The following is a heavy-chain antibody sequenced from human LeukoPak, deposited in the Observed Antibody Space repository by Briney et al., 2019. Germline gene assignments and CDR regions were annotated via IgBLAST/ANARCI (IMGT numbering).Heavy chain of an antibody. V-gene: IGHV3-53*01. CDR3: AKDLKDYYDSSGYYGYWYFDL. D-gene: IGHD3-22*01. CDR1: GFTVSSNY. Sequence: GGSLRLSCAASGFTVSSNYMSWVRQAPGKGLEWVSVIYSGGSTYYADSVKGRFTISRDNSKNTLYLQMNSLRAEDTAVYYCAKDLKDYYDSSGYYGYWYFDLWGRGTLVTVSS. J-gene: IGHJ2*01. CDR2: IYSGGST.